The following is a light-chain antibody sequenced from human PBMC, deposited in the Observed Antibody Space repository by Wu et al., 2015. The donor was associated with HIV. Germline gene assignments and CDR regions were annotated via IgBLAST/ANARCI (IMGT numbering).Light chain of an antibody. CDR1: QDIFTY. V-gene: IGKV1-13*02. Sequence: AIQLTQSPSSLSASIGDRVNITCRASQDIFTYLAWYQQTPGKAPRVLIYDASTLQSGVSSRFSGSGSGVEFTLTISGLQREDFATYFCQQLNSFPLTFGQGSRLEI. CDR2: DAS. CDR3: QQLNSFPLT. J-gene: IGKJ5*01.